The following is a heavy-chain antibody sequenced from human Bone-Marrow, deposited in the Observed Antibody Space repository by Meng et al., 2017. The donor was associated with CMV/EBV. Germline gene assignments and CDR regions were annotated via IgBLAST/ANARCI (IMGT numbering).Heavy chain of an antibody. J-gene: IGHJ4*02. CDR3: NYEERGGGYYFDY. V-gene: IGHV1-2*02. CDR1: GYTFSDYY. D-gene: IGHD1-7*01. Sequence: ASVKVSCKASGYTFSDYYMHWVRQAPGQGLEWMGWINPNSGGTNYAQKFQGRVTMTRDTSISTAYMELSRLRSDDTAVYYCNYEERGGGYYFDYWGQGTLVTVSS. CDR2: INPNSGGT.